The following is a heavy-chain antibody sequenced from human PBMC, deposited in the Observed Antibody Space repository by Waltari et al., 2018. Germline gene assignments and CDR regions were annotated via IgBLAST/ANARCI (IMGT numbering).Heavy chain of an antibody. CDR3: SKDIVRYSASRRGMDV. Sequence: EVQVVESGGAVVQPGGCLSSACGVCGFRLAGCTMHGVRQAPGKCLEWVSLISWDGGNIYYADSVRGRFTISRDSSKNSVHLQMNSLRTEDTALYYCSKDIVRYSASRRGMDVWGQGTTVTVSS. CDR2: ISWDGGNI. J-gene: IGHJ6*02. V-gene: IGHV3-43*01. CDR1: GFRLAGCT. D-gene: IGHD1-26*01.